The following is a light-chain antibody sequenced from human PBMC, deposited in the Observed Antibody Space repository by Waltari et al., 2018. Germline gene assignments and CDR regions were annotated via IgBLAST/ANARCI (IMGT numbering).Light chain of an antibody. CDR1: SSDIGASYF. CDR3: SAYTYSSPFAWA. V-gene: IGLV2-14*03. Sequence: QSALTQPASVSGSPGQSITLSCTGTSSDIGASYFVSWSQHPPGKAPKLIIFDVNKRPSGSSYRVSGSKSGNTASLTISRLQTGDEADYFCSAYTYSSPFAWAFGGGTKVTVL. J-gene: IGLJ3*02. CDR2: DVN.